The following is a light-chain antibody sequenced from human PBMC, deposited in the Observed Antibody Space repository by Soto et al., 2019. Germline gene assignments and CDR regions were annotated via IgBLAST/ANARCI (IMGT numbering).Light chain of an antibody. Sequence: EIVLTQSPGTLSLSPGERATLSCRASQSVSSSYLAWYQQKPGQAPRLLIYGASSRATGFPDRFSGSGSGTEFTLTISRLEPEDFALYYCQQYGSSPRTFGQGTKLEIK. CDR2: GAS. CDR1: QSVSSSY. V-gene: IGKV3-20*01. CDR3: QQYGSSPRT. J-gene: IGKJ2*01.